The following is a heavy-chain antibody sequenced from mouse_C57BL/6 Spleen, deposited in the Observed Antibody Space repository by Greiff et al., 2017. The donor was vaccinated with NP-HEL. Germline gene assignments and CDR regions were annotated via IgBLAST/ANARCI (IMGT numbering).Heavy chain of an antibody. Sequence: VQLQQSGAELVRPGASVTLSCKASGYTFTDYEMHWVKQTPVHGLEWIGAIDPETGGTAYNQKFKGKAILTADKSSSTAYMELRSLTSEDSAVYYCTRSPGDGNYDYWGQGTTLTVSS. CDR3: TRSPGDGNYDY. D-gene: IGHD2-1*01. CDR1: GYTFTDYE. J-gene: IGHJ2*01. V-gene: IGHV1-15*01. CDR2: IDPETGGT.